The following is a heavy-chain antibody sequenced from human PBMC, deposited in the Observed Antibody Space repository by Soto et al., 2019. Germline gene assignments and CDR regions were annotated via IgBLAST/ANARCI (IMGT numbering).Heavy chain of an antibody. J-gene: IGHJ4*02. CDR2: ISYDGSNK. D-gene: IGHD5-18*01. Sequence: GGSLRLSCAASGFTFSSYGMHWVRQAPGKGLEWVAVISYDGSNKYYADSVKGRFTISRDNSKNTLYLQMNSLRAEDTAVYYYAKDVDTAMVLPYDFDYWGQGTLVTVSS. CDR1: GFTFSSYG. V-gene: IGHV3-30*18. CDR3: AKDVDTAMVLPYDFDY.